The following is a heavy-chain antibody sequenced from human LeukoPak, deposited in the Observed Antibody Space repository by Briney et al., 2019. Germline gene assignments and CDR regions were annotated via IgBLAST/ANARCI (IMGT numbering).Heavy chain of an antibody. CDR3: ARRGIAAAGPQYYYGMDV. CDR2: IWYDGSNK. J-gene: IGHJ6*02. V-gene: IGHV3-33*01. Sequence: SGGSLRLSCAASGFTFSSYVMHWVRQAPGKGLEWVAVIWYDGSNKYYADSVKGRFTISRDNSKNTLYLQMNSLRAEDTAVYYCARRGIAAAGPQYYYGMDVWGQGTTVTVSS. D-gene: IGHD6-13*01. CDR1: GFTFSSYV.